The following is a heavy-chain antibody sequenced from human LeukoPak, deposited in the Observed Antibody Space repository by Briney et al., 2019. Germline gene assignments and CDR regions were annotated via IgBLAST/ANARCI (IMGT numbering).Heavy chain of an antibody. D-gene: IGHD4-17*01. CDR3: AKGGTTVTHYFDY. CDR2: ISGSGGST. V-gene: IGHV3-23*01. J-gene: IGHJ4*02. Sequence: GGSLRLSCAASGFTVSSNYMSWVRQAPGKGLEWVSAISGSGGSTYYADSVKGRFTISRDNSKNTLYLQMNSLRAEDTAVYYCAKGGTTVTHYFDYWGQGTLVTVSS. CDR1: GFTVSSNY.